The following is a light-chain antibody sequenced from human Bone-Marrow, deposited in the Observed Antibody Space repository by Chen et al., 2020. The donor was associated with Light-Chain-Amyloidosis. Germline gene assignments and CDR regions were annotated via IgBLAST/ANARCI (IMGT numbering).Light chain of an antibody. CDR2: EDD. CDR3: QSYQGSSQGV. V-gene: IGLV6-57*01. Sequence: NFMLTQPHSVSESPGKTGIISCTRSSGSIATYYVQSYQQRPGSSPTTVIYEDDQRPSGVPDRFSASIDRSSNSAPLTISGLKTEDAADYYCQSYQGSSQGVFGGGTKLTVL. CDR1: SGSIATYY. J-gene: IGLJ3*02.